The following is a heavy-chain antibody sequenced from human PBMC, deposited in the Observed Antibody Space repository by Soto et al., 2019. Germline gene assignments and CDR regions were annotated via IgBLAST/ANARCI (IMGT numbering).Heavy chain of an antibody. V-gene: IGHV3-33*06. CDR3: ANGVVGVSSQKTYQYGMDV. CDR2: IWDDGSKK. Sequence: QVQLVESGGGVVQPGRSLRLSCAASGFTFSYYGMHWVRQAPGKGLEWVAVIWDDGSKKYYGDSVKGRFTISRDNSKNTLYLQMNSLRVDDTAVYYCANGVVGVSSQKTYQYGMDVWGHGTTVTVSS. J-gene: IGHJ6*02. CDR1: GFTFSYYG. D-gene: IGHD2-2*01.